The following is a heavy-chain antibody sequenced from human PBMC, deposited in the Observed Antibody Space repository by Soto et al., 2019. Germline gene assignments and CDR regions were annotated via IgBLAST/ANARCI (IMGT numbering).Heavy chain of an antibody. CDR3: AKGKFGELPHVDY. D-gene: IGHD3-10*01. V-gene: IGHV3-9*01. CDR1: EFRFGDYA. Sequence: EVQLVESGGGLVRPGRSLRLSCATSEFRFGDYAMPWVRQAPGKGLEWVSGISRNSDKIAYTVSGRGRFTISRDSAENSLYLEMHSLRSEDTALYYCAKGKFGELPHVDYWGQGALVTVSS. CDR2: ISRNSDKI. J-gene: IGHJ4*02.